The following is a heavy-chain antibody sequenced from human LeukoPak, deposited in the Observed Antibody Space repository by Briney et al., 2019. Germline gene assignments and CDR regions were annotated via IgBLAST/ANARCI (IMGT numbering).Heavy chain of an antibody. V-gene: IGHV3-74*01. J-gene: IGHJ4*02. CDR1: GFTFSSYW. D-gene: IGHD5-18*01. Sequence: GGSLRLFCAASGFTFSSYWMHWVRQAPGKGLVWVSRINSDGSSTSYADSVKGRFTISRDNAKNTLYLQMNSLRAEDTAVYYCARADWDTAMIDYWGQGTLVTVSS. CDR2: INSDGSST. CDR3: ARADWDTAMIDY.